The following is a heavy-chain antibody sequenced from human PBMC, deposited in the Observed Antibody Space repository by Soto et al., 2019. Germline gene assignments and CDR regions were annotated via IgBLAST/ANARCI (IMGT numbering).Heavy chain of an antibody. V-gene: IGHV1-69*05. D-gene: IGHD3-10*01. CDR2: IIPRSATS. CDR3: ASHRSSGSYYFNFDY. Sequence: SVKVSCKASGDTFSTYTITWMRQAPGQGLEWMGGIIPRSATSNYAQKFQGRVTMTRDTSTSTVYMELSSLRSEDTAVYYCASHRSSGSYYFNFDYWGQGTLVTVSS. CDR1: GDTFSTYT. J-gene: IGHJ4*02.